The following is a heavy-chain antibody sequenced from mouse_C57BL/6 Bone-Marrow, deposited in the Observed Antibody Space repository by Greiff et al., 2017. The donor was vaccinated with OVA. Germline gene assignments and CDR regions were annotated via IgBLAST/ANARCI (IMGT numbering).Heavy chain of an antibody. CDR3: ARDPGDYYGSSYWYFDV. CDR2: ISDGGSYT. V-gene: IGHV5-4*01. Sequence: EVMLVESGGGLVKPGGSLKLSCAASGFTFSSYAMSWVRQTPEKRLEWVATISDGGSYTYYPDNVKGRFTISRDNAKNNLYLQMSHLKSEDTAMYYCARDPGDYYGSSYWYFDVWGTGTTVTVSS. CDR1: GFTFSSYA. J-gene: IGHJ1*03. D-gene: IGHD1-1*01.